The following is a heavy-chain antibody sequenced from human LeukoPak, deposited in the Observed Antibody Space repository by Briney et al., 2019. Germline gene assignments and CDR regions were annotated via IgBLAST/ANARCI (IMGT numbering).Heavy chain of an antibody. V-gene: IGHV4-31*03. CDR1: GGSISSGDHF. Sequence: PSETLSLTCTVSGGSISSGDHFWRWIRQHPGKGLEWIGYIYYSGTTYYNPSLKSRVTISVDTSKNHFSLKLTSVTAADTAVYYCTRDVPRSAGYPDNWGQGTLVTVSS. CDR3: TRDVPRSAGYPDN. D-gene: IGHD2-15*01. J-gene: IGHJ4*02. CDR2: IYYSGTT.